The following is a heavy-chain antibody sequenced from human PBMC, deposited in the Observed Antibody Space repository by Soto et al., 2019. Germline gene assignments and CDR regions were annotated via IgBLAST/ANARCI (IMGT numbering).Heavy chain of an antibody. V-gene: IGHV5-51*01. D-gene: IGHD6-6*01. CDR1: GYSFTSYW. J-gene: IGHJ6*02. CDR3: ARHADRQDYYYGMDV. CDR2: IYPGDSDT. Sequence: GESLKISCKGSGYSFTSYWIGWVRQMPGKGLEWMGIIYPGDSDTRYSPSFQGQVTISADKSISTAYLQWSSLKASDTAMYYCARHADRQDYYYGMDVWGQGTTVTVSS.